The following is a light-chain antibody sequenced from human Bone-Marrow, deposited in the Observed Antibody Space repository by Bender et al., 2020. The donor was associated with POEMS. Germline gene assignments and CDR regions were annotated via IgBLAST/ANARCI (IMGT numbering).Light chain of an antibody. CDR2: RDT. J-gene: IGLJ3*02. CDR3: QTTDSSGTRWV. Sequence: SYELTQPPSVSVSPGQTARITCGGDVLAKQYVYWYQQKPGQAPVLVINRDTERASGVPERFSGSNSGSTVTLTISGVQAEDEADFYCQTTDSSGTRWVFGGGGNRAVL. V-gene: IGLV3-25*03. CDR1: VLAKQY.